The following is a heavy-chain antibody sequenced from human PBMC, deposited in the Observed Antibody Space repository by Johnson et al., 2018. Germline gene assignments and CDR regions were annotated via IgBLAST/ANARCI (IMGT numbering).Heavy chain of an antibody. CDR3: ASRGPDYHYQA. CDR1: GYTFTSYD. Sequence: VQLVQSGAEVKKPGASVKVSCKASGYTFTSYDINWVRQAPGQGLEWMGWMNPNSGDTGYTQKFQGRVAMTRDTSMSAAYMELSSLRSEDTAMYYRASRGPDYHYQAWGQGTLVTVSS. V-gene: IGHV1-8*01. D-gene: IGHD4/OR15-4a*01. CDR2: MNPNSGDT. J-gene: IGHJ5*02.